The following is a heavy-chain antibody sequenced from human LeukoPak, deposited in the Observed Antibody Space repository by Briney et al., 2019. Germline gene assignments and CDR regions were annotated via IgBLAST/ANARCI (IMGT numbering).Heavy chain of an antibody. D-gene: IGHD4-23*01. Sequence: PSETLSLTCTVSGGSISSYYWSWIRQPPEKGLEWIGYISYNGFTNYNPSLKSRVTMSVDTSKNQFSLKLSSVTAADTALYYCVRDAHGGNSQFEYWGQGTLVTVSS. CDR1: GGSISSYY. CDR3: VRDAHGGNSQFEY. J-gene: IGHJ4*02. CDR2: ISYNGFT. V-gene: IGHV4-59*01.